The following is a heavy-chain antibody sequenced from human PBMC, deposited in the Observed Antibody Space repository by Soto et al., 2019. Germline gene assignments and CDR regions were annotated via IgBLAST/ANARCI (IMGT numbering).Heavy chain of an antibody. CDR2: VSANNGHT. D-gene: IGHD2-8*01. CDR1: GFTFSNYG. J-gene: IGHJ6*02. Sequence: ASVKVSCKASGFTFSNYGLNWVRQAPGQGLEWMGWVSANNGHTNYAQNLQGRVSMTTDTSTSTAYMELRGLTFDDTAVYYCARDIESVTAKHFFYYYAMDVWGQGTTVTVS. CDR3: ARDIESVTAKHFFYYYAMDV. V-gene: IGHV1-18*01.